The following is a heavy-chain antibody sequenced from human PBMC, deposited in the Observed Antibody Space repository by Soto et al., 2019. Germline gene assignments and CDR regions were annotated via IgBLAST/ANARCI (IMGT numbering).Heavy chain of an antibody. CDR2: VSANNGHT. D-gene: IGHD2-8*01. CDR1: GFTFSNYG. J-gene: IGHJ6*02. Sequence: ASVKVSCKASGFTFSNYGLNWVRQAPGQGLEWMGWVSANNGHTNYAQNLQGRVSMTTDTSTSTAYMELRGLTFDDTAVYYCARDIESVTAKHFFYYYAMDVWGQGTTVTVS. CDR3: ARDIESVTAKHFFYYYAMDV. V-gene: IGHV1-18*01.